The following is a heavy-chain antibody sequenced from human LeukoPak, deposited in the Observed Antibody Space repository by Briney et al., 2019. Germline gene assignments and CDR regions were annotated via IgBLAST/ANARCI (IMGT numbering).Heavy chain of an antibody. Sequence: PGTSLRLSCAASGFTFSSFTLHWVRQGPGKGLEWVAVTSYDGSNKYYADSVKGRFTISRDNSKNTLFLQMNSLRAEDTAVYYCGRVYSGGRSLPIDNWGQGTLVTVSS. J-gene: IGHJ4*02. D-gene: IGHD2-15*01. V-gene: IGHV3-30-3*01. CDR2: TSYDGSNK. CDR3: GRVYSGGRSLPIDN. CDR1: GFTFSSFT.